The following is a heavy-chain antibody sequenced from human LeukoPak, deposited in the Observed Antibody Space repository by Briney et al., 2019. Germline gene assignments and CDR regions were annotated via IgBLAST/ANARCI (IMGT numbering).Heavy chain of an antibody. CDR2: TYYRPSKWNY. J-gene: IGHJ3*02. Sequence: SQTLSLTCAISGDSVSSSSIAWNWIRQSPSRGLEWLGRTYYRPSKWNYEYAVSVKSRINVNLDTFRDQLSLQLNSVTPEDTAVYYCARGRYSGFDIWGQGTMVTVSS. CDR3: ARGRYSGFDI. D-gene: IGHD2-21*01. V-gene: IGHV6-1*01. CDR1: GDSVSSSSIA.